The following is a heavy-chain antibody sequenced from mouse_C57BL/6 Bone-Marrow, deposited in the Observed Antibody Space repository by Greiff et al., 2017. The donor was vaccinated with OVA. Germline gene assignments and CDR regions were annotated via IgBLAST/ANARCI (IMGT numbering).Heavy chain of an antibody. J-gene: IGHJ2*01. CDR1: GYTFTSYW. Sequence: QVQLQQPGAELVKPGASVKLSCKASGYTFTSYWMHWVKQRPGQGLEWIGMIHPNSGSTNYNEKFKSKATLTVDKSSSTAYMQLSSLTSEDSAVYYCARFTTVVYFDYWGQGTTLTVSS. CDR3: ARFTTVVYFDY. D-gene: IGHD1-1*01. CDR2: IHPNSGST. V-gene: IGHV1-64*01.